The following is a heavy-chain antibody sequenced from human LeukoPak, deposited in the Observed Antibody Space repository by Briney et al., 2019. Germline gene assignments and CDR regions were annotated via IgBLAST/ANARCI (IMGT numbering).Heavy chain of an antibody. V-gene: IGHV4-39*07. CDR2: INYSGST. J-gene: IGHJ3*02. Sequence: SETLSLTCTVSGXSVSSTTYYWSWIRQPPGKGPEWIASINYSGSTYYNPSLKSRVTISLDTSKNQFSLKLSSVTAADTAVYYCARDYAFDIWGQGTLVTVSS. CDR3: ARDYAFDI. CDR1: GXSVSSTTYY.